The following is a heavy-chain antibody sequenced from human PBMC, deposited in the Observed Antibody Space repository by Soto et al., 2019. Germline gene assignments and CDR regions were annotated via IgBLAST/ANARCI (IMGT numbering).Heavy chain of an antibody. CDR2: IYYSGST. Sequence: SETLSLTCTVSGGSVSSGSYYWSWIRQPPGKGLGWIGYIYYSGSTNYNPSLKSRVTISVDTSKNQFSLKLSSVTAADTAVYYCARDLSVSGSYRFDYWGQGTLVTVSS. CDR3: ARDLSVSGSYRFDY. CDR1: GGSVSSGSYY. V-gene: IGHV4-61*01. D-gene: IGHD3-16*02. J-gene: IGHJ4*02.